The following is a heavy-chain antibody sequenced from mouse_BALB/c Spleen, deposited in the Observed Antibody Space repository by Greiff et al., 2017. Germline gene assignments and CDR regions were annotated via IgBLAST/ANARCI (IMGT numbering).Heavy chain of an antibody. D-gene: IGHD2-4*01. V-gene: IGHV5-6-5*01. CDR2: ISSGGST. Sequence: EVKLVESGGGLVQPGGSLKLSCAASGFTFSNFSMAWVRQPPEKRLEWVASISSGGSTYYPDSVTGRFTISRDNDRNIRYLQMRRLRSEDTAMYYCARGRGIDDDYDEFAYWGQGTLVTVSA. CDR3: ARGRGIDDDYDEFAY. CDR1: GFTFSNFS. J-gene: IGHJ3*01.